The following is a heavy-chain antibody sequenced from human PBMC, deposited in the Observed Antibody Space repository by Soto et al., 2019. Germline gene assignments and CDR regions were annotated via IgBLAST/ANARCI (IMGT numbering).Heavy chain of an antibody. CDR2: ISYDGSNK. CDR1: GFTFSSYG. V-gene: IGHV3-30*18. Sequence: PGGSLRLSCAASGFTFSSYGMHWVRQAPGKGLEWVAVISYDGSNKYYADSVKGRFTISRDNSKNTLYLQMNSLRAEDTAVYYCANPAARLRDFYYFDYWGQGTLVTVSS. D-gene: IGHD6-6*01. J-gene: IGHJ4*02. CDR3: ANPAARLRDFYYFDY.